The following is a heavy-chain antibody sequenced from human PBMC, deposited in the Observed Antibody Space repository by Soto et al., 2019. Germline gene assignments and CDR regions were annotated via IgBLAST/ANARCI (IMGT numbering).Heavy chain of an antibody. Sequence: GGSLRLSCAASGFTFSSYAMSWVRQAPGKGLEWVSVISGSGGSTYYGDSVKGRFTVSRDNSKNTLYLQMNSLRAEDTAVYYCAKVGPIFPPTVVVVPVESVFQHWGQGTLVTVSS. D-gene: IGHD2-2*01. CDR2: ISGSGGST. J-gene: IGHJ1*01. V-gene: IGHV3-23*01. CDR3: AKVGPIFPPTVVVVPVESVFQH. CDR1: GFTFSSYA.